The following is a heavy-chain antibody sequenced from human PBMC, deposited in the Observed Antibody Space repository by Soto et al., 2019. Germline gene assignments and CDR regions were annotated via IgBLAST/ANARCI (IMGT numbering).Heavy chain of an antibody. CDR1: GFTFSSYA. CDR3: AKMALFYCSSTSCSGGYFDY. D-gene: IGHD2-2*01. Sequence: PGGSLRLSCAASGFTFSSYAMSWVRQAPGKGLEWVSAISGSGGSTYYADSVKGRFTISRDNSKNMLYLQMNSLRAEDTAVYYCAKMALFYCSSTSCSGGYFDYWGQGTLVTVSS. J-gene: IGHJ4*02. V-gene: IGHV3-23*01. CDR2: ISGSGGST.